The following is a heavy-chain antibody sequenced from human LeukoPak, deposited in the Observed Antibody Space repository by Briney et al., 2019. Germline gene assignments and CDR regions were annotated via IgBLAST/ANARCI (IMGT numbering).Heavy chain of an antibody. Sequence: ASVKVSCKASGYTFTSYDINWVRQATGQGLEWMGWMNPNSGNTGYAQKFQGRVTMTRNTSISTAYMELSSLRSEDTAVYYCAREYCSGGGCRNYGMDVWGQGTTVTVSS. CDR2: MNPNSGNT. CDR3: AREYCSGGGCRNYGMDV. D-gene: IGHD2-15*01. V-gene: IGHV1-8*01. J-gene: IGHJ6*02. CDR1: GYTFTSYD.